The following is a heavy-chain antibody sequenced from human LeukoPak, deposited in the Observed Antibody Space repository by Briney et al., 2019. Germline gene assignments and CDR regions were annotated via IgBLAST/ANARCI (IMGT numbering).Heavy chain of an antibody. CDR2: INPSGGST. CDR1: GYTFTSYG. V-gene: IGHV1-46*01. CDR3: AREGGTQLGTPYSSSWYREDY. J-gene: IGHJ4*02. D-gene: IGHD6-13*01. Sequence: ASVKVSCKASGYTFTSYGISWVRQAPGQGLEWVGIINPSGGSTSYAQKFQGRVTMTRDMSTSTVYMELSSLRSDDTAVYYCAREGGTQLGTPYSSSWYREDYWGQGTLVTVSS.